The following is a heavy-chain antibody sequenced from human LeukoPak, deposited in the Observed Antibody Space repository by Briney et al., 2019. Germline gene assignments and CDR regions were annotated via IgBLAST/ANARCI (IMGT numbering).Heavy chain of an antibody. CDR3: AKEDLITMIVETGAFDI. CDR1: GFTFGDYA. V-gene: IGHV3-49*04. Sequence: GGSLRLSCTASGFTFGDYAMSWVRQAPGKGLEWVGFIRSKAYGGTTEYAASVKGRFTISRDDSKSIAYLQMNSLRAEDTAVYYCAKEDLITMIVETGAFDIWGQGTMVTVSS. J-gene: IGHJ3*02. CDR2: IRSKAYGGTT. D-gene: IGHD3-22*01.